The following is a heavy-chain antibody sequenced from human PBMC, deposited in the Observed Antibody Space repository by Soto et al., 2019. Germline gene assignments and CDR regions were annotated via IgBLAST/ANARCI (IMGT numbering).Heavy chain of an antibody. CDR1: GGSISSYY. CDR2: INHSGST. J-gene: IGHJ4*02. Sequence: SETLSLTCTVSGGSISSYYWSWIRQPPGKGLEWIGEINHSGSTNYNPSLKSRVTISVDTSKNQFSLKLSSVTAADTAVYYCARDPVSDSSSWFFDYWGQGTLVTV. V-gene: IGHV4-34*01. D-gene: IGHD6-13*01. CDR3: ARDPVSDSSSWFFDY.